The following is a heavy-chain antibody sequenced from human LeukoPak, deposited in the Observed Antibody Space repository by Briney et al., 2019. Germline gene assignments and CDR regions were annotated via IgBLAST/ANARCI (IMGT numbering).Heavy chain of an antibody. V-gene: IGHV1-18*04. CDR3: ARSGSGSSWYPDY. Sequence: ASVKVSCKTSGYTFTAHYIHWVRQAPGQGLEWMGWISAYNGNTNYAQKLQGRVTMTTDTSTSTAYMELRSLRSDDTAVYYCARSGSGSSWYPDYWGQGTLVTVSS. J-gene: IGHJ4*02. CDR1: GYTFTAHY. D-gene: IGHD6-13*01. CDR2: ISAYNGNT.